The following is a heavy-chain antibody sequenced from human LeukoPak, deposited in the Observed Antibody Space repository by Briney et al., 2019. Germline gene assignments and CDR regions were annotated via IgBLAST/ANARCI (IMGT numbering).Heavy chain of an antibody. CDR1: GGSISSYY. CDR2: ILGSGST. V-gene: IGHV4-4*07. CDR3: ARDSATFGSGSYLGY. D-gene: IGHD3-10*01. J-gene: IGHJ4*02. Sequence: SETLSLTCSVSGGSISSYYWTWIRQPAGKGLEWIGRILGSGSTNYNPSLKGRVTMSVDASKNQFSLRLSSVTAADTALYYCARDSATFGSGSYLGYWGQGALVTVSP.